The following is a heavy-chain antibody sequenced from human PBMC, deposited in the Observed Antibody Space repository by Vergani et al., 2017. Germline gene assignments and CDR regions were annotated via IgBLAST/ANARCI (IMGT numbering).Heavy chain of an antibody. CDR1: GGTFSSYT. V-gene: IGHV1-69*08. J-gene: IGHJ5*02. CDR2: IIPILGIA. CDR3: AREAWDDCSSTSCYTPLDP. Sequence: QVQLVQSGAEVKKPGSSVKVSCKASGGTFSSYTISWVRQAPGQGLEWMGRIIPILGIANYAQKFQGRVTITADKSTRTAYMELSSLRSEDTAVYYCAREAWDDCSSTSCYTPLDPWGQGTLVTVSS. D-gene: IGHD2-2*02.